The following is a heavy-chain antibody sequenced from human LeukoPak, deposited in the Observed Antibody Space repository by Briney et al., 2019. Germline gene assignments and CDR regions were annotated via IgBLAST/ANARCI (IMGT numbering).Heavy chain of an antibody. Sequence: SETLSLTCTISGGSIGSCYWSWIRQSPGRDLEWIGHVYDPKSFGDDDDATVSDNTDYNPSLKSRVTISLDMSKKQASLKLRTVTSADTAVYFCARGVTTFFAHWGQGALVAVSS. CDR1: GGSIGSCY. CDR3: ARGVTTFFAH. D-gene: IGHD1-1*01. V-gene: IGHV4-59*01. J-gene: IGHJ4*02. CDR2: VYDPKSFGDDDDATVSDNT.